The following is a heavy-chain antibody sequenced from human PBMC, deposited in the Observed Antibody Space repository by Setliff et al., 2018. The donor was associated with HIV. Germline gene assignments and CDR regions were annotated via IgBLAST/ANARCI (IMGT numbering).Heavy chain of an antibody. Sequence: SVKVSCKASGGTFSSYVINWVRQAPGQGLEWMGGAIPMLGIANHVHKFQGRVTITADKSTSTAYMELNSLRSEDTAVYYCARDLGYCTNGACPLTAEGAFDIWGQGTMVT. CDR2: AIPMLGIA. CDR1: GGTFSSYV. CDR3: ARDLGYCTNGACPLTAEGAFDI. V-gene: IGHV1-69*10. D-gene: IGHD2-8*01. J-gene: IGHJ3*02.